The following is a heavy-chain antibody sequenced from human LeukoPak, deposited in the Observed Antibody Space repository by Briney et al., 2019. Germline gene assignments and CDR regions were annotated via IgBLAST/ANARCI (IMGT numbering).Heavy chain of an antibody. V-gene: IGHV3-73*01. CDR1: GFTFSGSA. CDR3: TGRGIVATHTDY. Sequence: PGGSLRLSCAASGFTFSGSAMHWVRQASGKGLEWVGRIRSKANSYATAYAASVKGRFTISRDDSKNTAYLQMNSLKTEDTAVYYCTGRGIVATHTDYWGQGTLVTVPS. CDR2: IRSKANSYAT. J-gene: IGHJ4*02. D-gene: IGHD1-26*01.